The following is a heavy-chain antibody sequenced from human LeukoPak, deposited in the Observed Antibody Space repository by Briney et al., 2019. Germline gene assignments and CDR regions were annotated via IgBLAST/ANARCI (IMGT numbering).Heavy chain of an antibody. D-gene: IGHD2-21*02. Sequence: ASAMVSCKASGYTFSSYDINRVRQAPGQGLEWMGWMKPNSGNTGYAQKFQGRVTMTRDTSISTAYMELSSLRSEDTAVYYCARLPDTAGGGDYWGQGTLVTVSS. CDR2: MKPNSGNT. V-gene: IGHV1-8*01. J-gene: IGHJ4*02. CDR3: ARLPDTAGGGDY. CDR1: GYTFSSYD.